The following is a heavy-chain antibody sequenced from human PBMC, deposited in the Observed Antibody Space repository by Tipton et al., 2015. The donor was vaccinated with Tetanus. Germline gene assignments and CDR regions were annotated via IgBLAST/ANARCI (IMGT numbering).Heavy chain of an antibody. CDR1: GFTFNTYS. CDR2: ISSSSNYI. J-gene: IGHJ5*02. V-gene: IGHV3-21*01. CDR3: ARALAVAGTGGFDP. Sequence: SLRLSCAASGFTFNTYSMNWVRQAPGKGLEWVSSISSSSNYIYYADSVKGRFTISRDNAKNTVYLQMNSLGAEDTAVYYCARALAVAGTGGFDPWGQGTLVTVSS. D-gene: IGHD6-19*01.